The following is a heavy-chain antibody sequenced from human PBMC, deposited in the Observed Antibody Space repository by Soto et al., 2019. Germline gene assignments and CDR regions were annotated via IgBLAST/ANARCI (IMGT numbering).Heavy chain of an antibody. CDR1: GFTFSSYG. V-gene: IGHV3-23*01. J-gene: IGHJ4*02. CDR2: SSATGAGT. Sequence: EVQLLESGGGLVQPGGSLRLSCAASGFTFSSYGMTWVRQAPGKGLEWVPFSSATGAGTYYADSVKGRFTISRDNSKNTLYLQMTCLRADDTAVYYCAKDRRAGGNYGFYSDFWGQGALVIVSS. CDR3: AKDRRAGGNYGFYSDF. D-gene: IGHD1-7*01.